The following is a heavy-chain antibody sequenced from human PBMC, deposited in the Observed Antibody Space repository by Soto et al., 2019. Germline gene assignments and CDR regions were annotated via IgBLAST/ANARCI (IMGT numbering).Heavy chain of an antibody. CDR3: ARGGHIAVVTASFDY. Sequence: QVQLVQSGAEVRKPGASVKVSCKPSGYTFNTYYLHCLRQAPGQALEWMGVIHPSGGGTTYAQKFLGRVTVTRDTSTTTVFMELSSLRSDDTAVYYCARGGHIAVVTASFDYWGQGTLVTVSS. CDR2: IHPSGGGT. CDR1: GYTFNTYY. V-gene: IGHV1-46*02. D-gene: IGHD2-21*02. J-gene: IGHJ4*02.